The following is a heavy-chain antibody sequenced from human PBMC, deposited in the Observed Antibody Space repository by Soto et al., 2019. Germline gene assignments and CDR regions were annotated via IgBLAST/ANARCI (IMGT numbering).Heavy chain of an antibody. Sequence: QVQLVQSGADVKKPGTSVKVSCKAAGYSFTNYCMYWVRQAPGQGLEWMGRINPRTGSTRYAKKFQDRVTLTRDTSTTTVYMELSTLISDDTAVYYCARDGGLLTASWHYDLWGPGTLVTVAS. J-gene: IGHJ2*01. CDR2: INPRTGST. CDR1: GYSFTNYC. V-gene: IGHV1-46*01. CDR3: ARDGGLLTASWHYDL. D-gene: IGHD2-15*01.